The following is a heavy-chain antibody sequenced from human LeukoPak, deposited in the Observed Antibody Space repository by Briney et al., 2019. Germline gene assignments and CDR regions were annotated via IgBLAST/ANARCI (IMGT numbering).Heavy chain of an antibody. D-gene: IGHD3-10*01. V-gene: IGHV1-8*01. CDR2: MNPNSGNT. Sequence: ASVKVSCKASGYTFTSYDINWVRQATGQGLEWMGWMNPNSGNTGYAQKFQGRVTMTRNTSISTAYMELSSMRSEDTAVYYCARHGSGSYHKVYYYYYYGMDVWGQGTTVTVSS. J-gene: IGHJ6*02. CDR3: ARHGSGSYHKVYYYYYYGMDV. CDR1: GYTFTSYD.